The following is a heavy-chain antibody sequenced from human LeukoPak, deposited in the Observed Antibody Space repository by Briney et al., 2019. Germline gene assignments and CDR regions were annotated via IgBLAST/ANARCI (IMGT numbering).Heavy chain of an antibody. D-gene: IGHD5-18*01. CDR3: AKGRGQSYPHYYFDS. CDR1: GFTFSTYS. CDR2: ISSSSSYI. J-gene: IGHJ4*02. V-gene: IGHV3-21*01. Sequence: PGGSLRLSCAASGFTFSTYSMNWVRQAPGKGLEWVSSISSSSSYIYYADSVKGRFTISRDNAKNSLYLQMNSLRPEDTAVYYCAKGRGQSYPHYYFDSWGQGTLVTVSS.